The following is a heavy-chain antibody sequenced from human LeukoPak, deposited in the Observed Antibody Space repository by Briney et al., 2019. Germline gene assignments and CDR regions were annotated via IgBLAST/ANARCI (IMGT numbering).Heavy chain of an antibody. V-gene: IGHV4-34*01. D-gene: IGHD6-13*01. CDR1: GWSFRGYY. CDR3: ARGRKGRGVDSSSWYGDY. J-gene: IGHJ4*02. CDR2: INHRGST. Sequence: SETLSLTRAVYGWSFRGYYWSWIRQPPGKGVEWIGEINHRGSTNYNPSLKSRVTISVDTSKNQFSLKLSSVTAADTAVYYCARGRKGRGVDSSSWYGDYWGQGTLVTVSS.